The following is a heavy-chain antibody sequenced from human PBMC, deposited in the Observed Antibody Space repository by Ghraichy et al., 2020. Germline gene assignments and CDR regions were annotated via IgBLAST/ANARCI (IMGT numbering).Heavy chain of an antibody. CDR2: IKQDGSEK. V-gene: IGHV3-7*03. CDR3: ARAAYSSGWDSSIYFDY. Sequence: GGSLRLSCAASGFTFSSYWMSWVRQAPGKGLEWVANIKQDGSEKYYVDSVKGRFTISRDNAKNSLYLQMNSLRAEDTAVYYCARAAYSSGWDSSIYFDYWGQGTRVTVSS. D-gene: IGHD6-19*01. CDR1: GFTFSSYW. J-gene: IGHJ4*02.